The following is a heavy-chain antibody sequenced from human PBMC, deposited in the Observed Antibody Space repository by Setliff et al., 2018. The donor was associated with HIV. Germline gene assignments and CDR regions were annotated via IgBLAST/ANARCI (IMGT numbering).Heavy chain of an antibody. D-gene: IGHD1-7*01. J-gene: IGHJ4*02. V-gene: IGHV1-2*02. Sequence: ASVKVSCKAYGYTFAAYYLHWVRQAPGQGLEWMGWMNPNSGNTGYAQKFRGRVTMTRDTSTSTVYMELSSLRSEDTAVYYCARQRMTGSTFDFDYWGQGTLVTVSS. CDR3: ARQRMTGSTFDFDY. CDR2: MNPNSGNT. CDR1: GYTFAAYY.